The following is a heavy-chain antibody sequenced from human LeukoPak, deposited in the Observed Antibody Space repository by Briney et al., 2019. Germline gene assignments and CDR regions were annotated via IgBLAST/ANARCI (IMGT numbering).Heavy chain of an antibody. J-gene: IGHJ3*02. CDR1: GFTFSNAW. D-gene: IGHD3-3*01. Sequence: GGSLRLSCAASGFTFSNAWMSWVRQAPGKGLEWVGRIKSKTDGGTTDYAAPVKGRFTISRDDSKNTLYLQMNSLKTEDTAVYYCTTEEEWLTWGAFDIWGQGTMVTVSS. V-gene: IGHV3-15*01. CDR3: TTEEEWLTWGAFDI. CDR2: IKSKTDGGTT.